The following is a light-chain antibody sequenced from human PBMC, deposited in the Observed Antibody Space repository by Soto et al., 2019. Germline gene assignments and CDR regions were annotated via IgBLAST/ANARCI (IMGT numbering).Light chain of an antibody. CDR3: SSYTSSSTLMV. V-gene: IGLV2-14*01. CDR1: SSDVGGYNY. J-gene: IGLJ2*01. Sequence: QSVLTQPASVSGSPGQSITISCTGTSSDVGGYNYVSWYQQHPGKAPKLMIYDVSNRASGVSNRFSGSKSGNTASLTISGLQAEDEADYYCSSYTSSSTLMVFGGGTQVTVL. CDR2: DVS.